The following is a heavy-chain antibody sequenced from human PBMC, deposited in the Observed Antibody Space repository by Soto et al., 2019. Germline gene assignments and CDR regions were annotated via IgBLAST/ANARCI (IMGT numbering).Heavy chain of an antibody. J-gene: IGHJ4*02. CDR1: GFTFSSYW. Sequence: LRFSCAASGFTFSSYWMHWVRQAPGKGLVWVSRINSDGSSTSYADSVKGRFTISRDNAKNTLYLQMNSLRAEDTAVYYCARVLWFGELLSSGFDYWGQGTLVTVSS. V-gene: IGHV3-74*01. CDR3: ARVLWFGELLSSGFDY. D-gene: IGHD3-10*01. CDR2: INSDGSST.